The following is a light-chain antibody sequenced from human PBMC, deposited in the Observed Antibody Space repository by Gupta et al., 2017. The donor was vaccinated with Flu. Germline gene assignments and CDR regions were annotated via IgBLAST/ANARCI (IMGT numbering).Light chain of an antibody. Sequence: STLSASVGDRVTITCRASQSINNWLAWYQQKPGKAPNLLIYQASTLESGVPSRFSGSGSGTEFTLTISCRQPDDFAIYYCQQYSSYSGYSFGQGTRMEI. CDR3: QQYSSYSGYS. CDR1: QSINNW. CDR2: QAS. J-gene: IGKJ2*03. V-gene: IGKV1-5*03.